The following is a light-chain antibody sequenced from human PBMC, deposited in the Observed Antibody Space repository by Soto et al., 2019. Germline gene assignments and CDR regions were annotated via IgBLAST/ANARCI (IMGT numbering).Light chain of an antibody. CDR1: SSDVGGYNY. J-gene: IGLJ2*01. V-gene: IGLV2-14*01. CDR2: DVS. Sequence: QSALTQPASVSGSPGQSITISCTGTSSDVGGYNYVSWYQQHPGKAPKLMIYDVSNRPSGVPNRFSGSKSGNTASLTISGLQAEDEADYYCSSYTRSSSHVVFGGGTKLTVL. CDR3: SSYTRSSSHVV.